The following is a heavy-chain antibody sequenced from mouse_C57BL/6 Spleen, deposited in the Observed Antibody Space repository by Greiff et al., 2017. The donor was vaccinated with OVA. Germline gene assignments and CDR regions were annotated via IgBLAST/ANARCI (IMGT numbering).Heavy chain of an antibody. CDR3: ASGYVDY. Sequence: VQLQQPGAELVKPGASVKLSCTASGFNFKDYYMHWVKQRTEQGLEWIGRIDPEDGETKYAPKFQGKATLTADTSSSTAYLQLSSLTSEDTAVYYCASGYVDYWGQGTTLTVAS. CDR2: IDPEDGET. V-gene: IGHV14-2*01. J-gene: IGHJ2*01. CDR1: GFNFKDYY.